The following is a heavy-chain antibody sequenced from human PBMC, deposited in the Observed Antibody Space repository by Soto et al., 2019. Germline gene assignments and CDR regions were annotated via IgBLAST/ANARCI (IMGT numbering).Heavy chain of an antibody. CDR1: GFPFSIYA. J-gene: IGHJ6*02. CDR3: ARDLWERSSGHYGMDV. CDR2: ISYDGSNK. D-gene: IGHD1-26*01. V-gene: IGHV3-30-3*01. Sequence: GGSLRLSCAASGFPFSIYAMHLVRQSPGKGLEWVAVISYDGSNKYYADSVKGRFTISRDNSKNTLYLQMNSLRDEDTAVYYCARDLWERSSGHYGMDVWGQGTTVTVSS.